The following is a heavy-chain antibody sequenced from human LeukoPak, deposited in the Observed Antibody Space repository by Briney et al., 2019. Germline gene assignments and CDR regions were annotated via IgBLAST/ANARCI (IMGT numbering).Heavy chain of an antibody. CDR3: ARDRNDFWSGYKDDY. V-gene: IGHV3-21*01. CDR2: ISSSSSYI. J-gene: IGHJ4*02. Sequence: GGSLRLSCAASGFTFSNYAMNWVRQAPGKGLEWVSSISSSSSYIYYADSVKGRFTISRDNAKNSLYLQMNSLRAEDTAVYYCARDRNDFWSGYKDDYWGQGTLVTVSS. D-gene: IGHD3-3*01. CDR1: GFTFSNYA.